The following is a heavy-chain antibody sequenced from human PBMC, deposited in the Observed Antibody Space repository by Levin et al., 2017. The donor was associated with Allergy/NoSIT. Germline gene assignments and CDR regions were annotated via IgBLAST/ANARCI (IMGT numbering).Heavy chain of an antibody. V-gene: IGHV3-15*01. CDR2: IKNKGDGGTT. CDR3: TTDPRH. J-gene: IGHJ4*02. CDR1: GFTFNDAW. Sequence: GGSLRLSCAASGFTFNDAWMSWVRQAPGKGLEWLGRIKNKGDGGTTDFAAPVKGRFTISRDDSKRMMYIQMKRLKTEDTAVNYCTTDPRHWGQGTLVTVS.